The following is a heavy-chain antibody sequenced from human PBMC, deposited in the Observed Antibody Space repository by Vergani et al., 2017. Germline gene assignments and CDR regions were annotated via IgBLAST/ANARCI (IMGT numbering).Heavy chain of an antibody. Sequence: QVQLVESGGGVVQPGTSLRLSCEASGFKFSQFGMHWVRQGPGKGLEWVAFIAYDGSKTQYADSEKGRVTIPRDNSKNTVGLEMSSLRVDDTATYYCARXVWDCSGISCFLRAGEFYYMDVWGQGTTVTVSS. CDR2: IAYDGSKT. CDR1: GFKFSQFG. J-gene: IGHJ6*03. CDR3: ARXVWDCSGISCFLRAGEFYYMDV. V-gene: IGHV3-33*05. D-gene: IGHD3-16*01.